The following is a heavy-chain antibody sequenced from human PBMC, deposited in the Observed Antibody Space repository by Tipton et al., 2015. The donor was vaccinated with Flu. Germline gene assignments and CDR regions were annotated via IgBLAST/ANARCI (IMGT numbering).Heavy chain of an antibody. CDR3: ARRDYSNYVSVPKNWFDS. V-gene: IGHV4-61*02. D-gene: IGHD4-11*01. J-gene: IGHJ5*01. CDR1: DGSMSSGSFY. Sequence: TLSLTCTVSDGSMSSGSFYWGWIRQPAGKGLEWIGRIYSSGSTRYNPSLQSRVTISVETSKNQFSLKLSSVTAADTAVYYCARRDYSNYVSVPKNWFDSWGQGILVTVSS. CDR2: IYSSGST.